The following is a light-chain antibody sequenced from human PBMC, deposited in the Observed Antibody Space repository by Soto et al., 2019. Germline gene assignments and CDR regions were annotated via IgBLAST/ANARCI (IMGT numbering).Light chain of an antibody. J-gene: IGKJ1*01. CDR1: QSVSIK. CDR3: QKYNNWPPWT. CDR2: DTS. V-gene: IGKV3-15*01. Sequence: EIVMTQSPATLSVSPGERATLSCRASQSVSIKLAWYQQKPGQAPRLLIYDTSTRATGIPATFSGTASGTEFTLTISSPQYEDFAVYYCQKYNNWPPWTFGQGTKVDIK.